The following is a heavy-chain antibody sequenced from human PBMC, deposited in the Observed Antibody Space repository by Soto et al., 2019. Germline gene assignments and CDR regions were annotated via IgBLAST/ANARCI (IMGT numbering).Heavy chain of an antibody. D-gene: IGHD2-8*01. CDR3: VGVTPRA. CDR1: GFIFSNYW. V-gene: IGHV3-74*01. Sequence: GGSLRLSCAASGFIFSNYWMYWVRQAPGKGLVWVSRINTDGSMTNYADSVKGRFTISRDNAKNTLYLQMSSLRVEDTAVYYRVGVTPRAWGQGTTVTVSS. J-gene: IGHJ5*02. CDR2: INTDGSMT.